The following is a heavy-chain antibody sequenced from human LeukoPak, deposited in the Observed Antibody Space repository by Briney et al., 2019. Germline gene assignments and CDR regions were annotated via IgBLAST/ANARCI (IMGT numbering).Heavy chain of an antibody. CDR1: GFTFSSYA. D-gene: IGHD6-13*01. CDR2: ISGSGGST. J-gene: IGHJ4*02. Sequence: GGSLRLSCAATGFTFSSYAMSWVRQAPGKGLEWVSAISGSGGSTYYADSVKGRFTISRDNSKNTLYLQMNSLRAEDTAVYYCAKRVRYSSSWYYFDYWGQGTLVTVSS. V-gene: IGHV3-23*01. CDR3: AKRVRYSSSWYYFDY.